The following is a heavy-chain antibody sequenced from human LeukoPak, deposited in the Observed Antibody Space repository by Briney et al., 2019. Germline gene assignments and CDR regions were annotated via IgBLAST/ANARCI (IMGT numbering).Heavy chain of an antibody. CDR3: ARDIGNSGFNLDY. J-gene: IGHJ4*02. CDR1: GFTFSTHG. D-gene: IGHD5-12*01. CDR2: IRHDGGRK. Sequence: GRSLRLSCVVSGFTFSTHGFPWVGQAPGKGLEWVSVIRHDGGRKEYADSVRGRFTISRDNSNLYLQMNSLRAEDTAIYYCARDIGNSGFNLDYWGQGTPVTVSS. V-gene: IGHV3-33*01.